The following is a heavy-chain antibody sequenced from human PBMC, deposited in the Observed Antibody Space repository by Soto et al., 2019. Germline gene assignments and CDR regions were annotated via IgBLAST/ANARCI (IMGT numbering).Heavy chain of an antibody. CDR3: ARGRALELHLSEYYFGY. Sequence: SQTLSLTCAISGDSVSSNSAAWNWVRQSPSKGLEWLGRTYYRSKWYNDYAVSVKSRITINPDTSKNQFSLQLNSVTPEDTAVYYCARGRALELHLSEYYFGYWGQGTLVTVSS. J-gene: IGHJ4*02. V-gene: IGHV6-1*01. D-gene: IGHD1-7*01. CDR2: TYYRSKWYN. CDR1: GDSVSSNSAA.